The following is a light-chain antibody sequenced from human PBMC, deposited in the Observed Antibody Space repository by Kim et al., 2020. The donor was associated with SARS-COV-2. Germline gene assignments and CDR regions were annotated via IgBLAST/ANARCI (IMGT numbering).Light chain of an antibody. V-gene: IGLV3-21*01. J-gene: IGLJ3*02. Sequence: APGKTASITCGGNNIGSKSVHWYQQKPGQAPVLVIYYDSDRPSGIPERFSSSNSGNTATLTISRVEAGDEADYHCQVRDSGSDHWVFGGGTKLTVL. CDR2: YDS. CDR1: NIGSKS. CDR3: QVRDSGSDHWV.